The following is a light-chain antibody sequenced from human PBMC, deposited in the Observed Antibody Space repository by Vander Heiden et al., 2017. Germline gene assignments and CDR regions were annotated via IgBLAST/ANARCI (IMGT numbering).Light chain of an antibody. Sequence: SYELTQPPSVSVSPGQTASITCSGDKLGDKYACWYQQKPGQSPGLGIYQDSKRPSGIPERFSGSNSGKKANLNISGTQAMDEADDYCKAWDSSTAVFGGGTKLTVL. CDR2: QDS. V-gene: IGLV3-1*01. J-gene: IGLJ3*02. CDR1: KLGDKY. CDR3: KAWDSSTAV.